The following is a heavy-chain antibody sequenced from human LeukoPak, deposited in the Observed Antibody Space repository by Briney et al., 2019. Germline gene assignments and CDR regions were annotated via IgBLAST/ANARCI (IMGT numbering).Heavy chain of an antibody. CDR1: GFTVSSNY. Sequence: GGSLRLSYAASGFTVSSNYMSWVRQAPGKGLEWVSVIYSGGSTYYADSVKGRFTISRDNSKNTLYLQMNSLRAEDTAVYYCARDGTGENYFDYWGQGTLVTVSS. CDR3: ARDGTGENYFDY. D-gene: IGHD1-1*01. V-gene: IGHV3-53*01. J-gene: IGHJ4*02. CDR2: IYSGGST.